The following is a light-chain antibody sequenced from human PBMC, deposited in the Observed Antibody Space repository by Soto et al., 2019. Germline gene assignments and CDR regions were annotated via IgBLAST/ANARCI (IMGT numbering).Light chain of an antibody. CDR1: QYVSSF. CDR3: QQRYNWPPT. J-gene: IGKJ1*01. V-gene: IGKV3-11*01. Sequence: EIVLTQSPGTLSLSPGERATLSCRASQYVSSFLAWYQQKAGQAPRLLIYDASRRATGIPARFSGSGSGTDFTLTINSLEPEDFALYYCQQRYNWPPTFGQGTRWIS. CDR2: DAS.